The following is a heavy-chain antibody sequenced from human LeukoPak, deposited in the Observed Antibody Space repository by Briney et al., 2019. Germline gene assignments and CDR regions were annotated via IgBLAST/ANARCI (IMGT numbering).Heavy chain of an antibody. V-gene: IGHV3-21*01. CDR3: AREAYDSIGVHY. CDR1: GFTFSSYS. J-gene: IGHJ4*02. CDR2: ITSSSSYI. D-gene: IGHD3-22*01. Sequence: GGSLRPSCAASGFTFSSYSMNWVSHAPGKVLEWVSSITSSSSYIYYADSVKGRSTISRDNSKNSLYLQMNSLRAEVTAVYYCAREAYDSIGVHYWGQRTLVTVSS.